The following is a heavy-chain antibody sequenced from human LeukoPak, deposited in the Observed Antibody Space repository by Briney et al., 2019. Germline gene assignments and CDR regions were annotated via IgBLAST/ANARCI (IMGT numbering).Heavy chain of an antibody. Sequence: GGSLRLSCAASGFTFSIYDMHWVRQVTGKGLEWVSGIDTAGGTYYPDSVKGRFTMSRENAKNSLHLQMDSLRADDTAVYYCARDFESSSCCDFDYWGQGTLVTVSA. CDR2: IDTAGGT. CDR3: ARDFESSSCCDFDY. J-gene: IGHJ4*02. CDR1: GFTFSIYD. D-gene: IGHD2-2*01. V-gene: IGHV3-13*01.